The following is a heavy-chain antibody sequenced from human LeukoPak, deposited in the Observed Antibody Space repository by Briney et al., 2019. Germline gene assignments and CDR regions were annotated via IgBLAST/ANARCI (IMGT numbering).Heavy chain of an antibody. CDR1: GFTFSKHA. D-gene: IGHD3-10*01. J-gene: IGHJ4*02. V-gene: IGHV3-30*02. CDR2: IRYDGSNK. CDR3: AKDQFWFGESNAFDY. Sequence: HPGRSLRLSCAASGFTFSKHAMHWVRQAPGKGLEWVAFIRYDGSNKYYADSVKGRFTISRDNSKNTLYLHVNSLRPEDTAVYYCAKDQFWFGESNAFDYWGQGTLVTVSS.